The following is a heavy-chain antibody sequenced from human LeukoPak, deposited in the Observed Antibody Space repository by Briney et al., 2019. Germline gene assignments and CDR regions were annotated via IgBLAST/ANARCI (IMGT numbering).Heavy chain of an antibody. CDR2: IIPIVGIA. V-gene: IGHV1-69*04. CDR1: GGTFSIYA. D-gene: IGHD3-3*01. J-gene: IGHJ6*02. Sequence: GASVKVSCKASGGTFSIYAISWVRQAPGQGLEWMGRIIPIVGIANYAQKFQGRVMITADKSTSTAYMELSSLRSEDTAVYYCARDGSHVLRFLESYYYYGMDVWGQGTTVTVSS. CDR3: ARDGSHVLRFLESYYYYGMDV.